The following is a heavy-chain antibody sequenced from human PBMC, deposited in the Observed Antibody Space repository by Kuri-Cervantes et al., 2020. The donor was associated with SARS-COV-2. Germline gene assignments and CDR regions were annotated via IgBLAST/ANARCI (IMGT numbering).Heavy chain of an antibody. CDR3: ARCVWSINYYYGMDV. Sequence: GGSLRLSCAASGFTFSSYAMHWVRQAPGKGLEWVAVISYDGSNKYYADSVKGRFTISRDNAKNSLYLQMNSLRAEDTAIYYCARCVWSINYYYGMDVWGQGTTVTVSS. D-gene: IGHD2-21*01. J-gene: IGHJ6*02. CDR2: ISYDGSNK. CDR1: GFTFSSYA. V-gene: IGHV3-30*07.